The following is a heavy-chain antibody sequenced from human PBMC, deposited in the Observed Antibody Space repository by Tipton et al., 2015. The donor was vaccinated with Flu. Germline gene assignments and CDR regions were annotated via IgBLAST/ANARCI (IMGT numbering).Heavy chain of an antibody. J-gene: IGHJ4*02. CDR3: ATYYYGSGTQSAFDY. D-gene: IGHD3-10*01. Sequence: TLSLTCSVSGGSISSGTYYWSWIRQPAGKGLEWIGRISTSGSTNYNPSLQSRVTISVDWSKNQFSLKLSSVTAADTAVYYCATYYYGSGTQSAFDYWGQGTLVTVSS. CDR2: ISTSGST. CDR1: GGSISSGTYY. V-gene: IGHV4-61*02.